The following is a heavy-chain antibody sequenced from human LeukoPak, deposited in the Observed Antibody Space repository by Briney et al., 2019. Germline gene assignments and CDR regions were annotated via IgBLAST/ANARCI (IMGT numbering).Heavy chain of an antibody. CDR2: IDWDDNK. J-gene: IGHJ4*02. D-gene: IGHD6-19*01. Sequence: SGPALVKPTQTLTLTCTFSGFSLSTNTMRVSWVRQSPGRALEWLARIDWDDNKFYNTSLKTRLTISKDTSKNRVVLTMTDVDPVDTATYYCARTAAGRTFDYWGQGTLVTVSS. CDR1: GFSLSTNTMR. CDR3: ARTAAGRTFDY. V-gene: IGHV2-70*04.